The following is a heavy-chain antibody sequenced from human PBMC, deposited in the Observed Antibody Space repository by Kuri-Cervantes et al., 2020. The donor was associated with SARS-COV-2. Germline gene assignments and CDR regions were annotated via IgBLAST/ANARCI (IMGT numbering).Heavy chain of an antibody. V-gene: IGHV1-46*01. D-gene: IGHD2-21*02. CDR3: ARRVVVTAILDDAFDI. CDR1: GYTFTSYY. Sequence: ASVKVSCKASGYTFTSYYMHWVRQAPGQGLEWMGIINPSGGSTSYAQKFQGRVTITADKSTSTAYMELSSLRSEDTAVYYCARRVVVTAILDDAFDIWGQGTMVTVSS. CDR2: INPSGGST. J-gene: IGHJ3*02.